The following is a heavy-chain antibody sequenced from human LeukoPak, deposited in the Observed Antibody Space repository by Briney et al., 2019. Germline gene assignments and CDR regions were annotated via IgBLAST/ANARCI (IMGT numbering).Heavy chain of an antibody. Sequence: GASVKVSCKASGGTFSSYAITWVRQAPGQGLEWMGTIIPIVNITSFAQKFQDRVMITADKSTSTAYMELSSLDSEDAAMYYCARGPNCGGDCYSYFDYWGQGTLVIVSS. V-gene: IGHV1-69*04. J-gene: IGHJ4*02. CDR1: GGTFSSYA. CDR2: IIPIVNIT. D-gene: IGHD2-21*02. CDR3: ARGPNCGGDCYSYFDY.